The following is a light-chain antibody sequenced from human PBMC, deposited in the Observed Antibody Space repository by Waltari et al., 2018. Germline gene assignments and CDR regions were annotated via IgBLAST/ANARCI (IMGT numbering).Light chain of an antibody. J-gene: IGLJ2*01. V-gene: IGLV2-23*02. CDR3: CSYVRSVSFV. Sequence: QSALTQPAPLSGSPGQSLPISCTRTSSDVGLYTRSPWYLEPPGKAPKPLIYEVDKRPSGISNRFSGSKSGNTASLTISGLQAEDEADYYCCSYVRSVSFVFGGGTKLTVL. CDR1: SSDVGLYTR. CDR2: EVD.